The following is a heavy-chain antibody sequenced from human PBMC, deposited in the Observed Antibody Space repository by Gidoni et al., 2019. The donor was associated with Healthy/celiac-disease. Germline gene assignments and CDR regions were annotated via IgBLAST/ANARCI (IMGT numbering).Heavy chain of an antibody. Sequence: QVQLQQWGAGLLKPSETLSLTCAVYGGSFSGYYWSWIRQPPGKGLEWIGEINHSGSTNYNPSLKSRVTISVDTSKNQFSLMLSSVTAADTAVYYCARGKGGHRYFDLWGRGTLVTVSS. D-gene: IGHD3-16*01. CDR3: ARGKGGHRYFDL. CDR2: INHSGST. CDR1: GGSFSGYY. V-gene: IGHV4-34*01. J-gene: IGHJ2*01.